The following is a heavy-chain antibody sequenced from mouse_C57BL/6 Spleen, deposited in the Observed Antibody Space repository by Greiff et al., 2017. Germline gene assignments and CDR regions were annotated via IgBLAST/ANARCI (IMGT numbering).Heavy chain of an antibody. D-gene: IGHD1-1*01. V-gene: IGHV1-52*01. CDR3: ARAASDYGRSDEAWCAY. Sequence: QVQLQQPGAELVRPGSSVKLSCKASGYTFTSYWMHCVKQRPIQGLEWIGNIDPSDSETHYNQKFKDKATLTVDKSSSTAYMQLSSLTSEDSAVYYGARAASDYGRSDEAWCAYWGQGTLVTVSA. CDR1: GYTFTSYW. CDR2: IDPSDSET. J-gene: IGHJ3*01.